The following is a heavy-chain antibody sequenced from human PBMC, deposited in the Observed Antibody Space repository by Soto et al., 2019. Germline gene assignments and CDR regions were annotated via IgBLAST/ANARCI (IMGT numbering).Heavy chain of an antibody. Sequence: QVQLVQSGAEVKKPGSSVTVSCKASGGTFSSYTISWVRQAPGQGLEWMGGIIPIFGTANYAQKFQGRVTITADDSTSTAYMELSSLRSEDTAVYYCARGNHSGRQLWYVDLWGRGTLVTVAS. CDR1: GGTFSSYT. D-gene: IGHD1-26*01. V-gene: IGHV1-69*12. CDR3: ARGNHSGRQLWYVDL. J-gene: IGHJ2*01. CDR2: IIPIFGTA.